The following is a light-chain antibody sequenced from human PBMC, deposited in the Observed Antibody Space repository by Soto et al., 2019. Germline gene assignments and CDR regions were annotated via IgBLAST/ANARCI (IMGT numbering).Light chain of an antibody. CDR3: RQATHWPWT. CDR1: KSLLYSDGDTY. J-gene: IGKJ1*01. CDR2: KVS. Sequence: DVVMTQSPLSLFVTLGQSASISCRSTKSLLYSDGDTYLNWYHQRQGQSPRRLIHKVSKRDSGVPDRISGSGSGTDFTLEISRVEAEDVGTYYCRQATHWPWTFGQGTKVDI. V-gene: IGKV2-30*01.